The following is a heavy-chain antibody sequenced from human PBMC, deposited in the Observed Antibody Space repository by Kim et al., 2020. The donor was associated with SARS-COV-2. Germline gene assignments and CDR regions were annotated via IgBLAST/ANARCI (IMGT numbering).Heavy chain of an antibody. CDR3: AKGGSSGCYSRLEF. Sequence: GGSLRLSCAASGLTFTNYAMTWVRQAPGKGLEWVSCIGRSGSETFYTGSVKGRFTISRDDSKNTVYLQMNGLRAEDTAAYYCAKGGSSGCYSRLEFWGPG. V-gene: IGHV3-23*01. J-gene: IGHJ4*02. D-gene: IGHD2-21*01. CDR1: GLTFTNYA. CDR2: IGRSGSET.